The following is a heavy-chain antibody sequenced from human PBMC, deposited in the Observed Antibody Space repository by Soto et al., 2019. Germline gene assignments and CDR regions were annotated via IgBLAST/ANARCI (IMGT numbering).Heavy chain of an antibody. J-gene: IGHJ6*02. CDR3: ARDRPSEYYYGSGSDYYGMDV. Sequence: AAVKVSCKASGYTFTSYGISWVRQAPGQGLEWMGWISAYNGNTNYAQKLQGRVTMTTDTSTSTAYMELRSLRSDDTAVYYCARDRPSEYYYGSGSDYYGMDVWGQGTTVTVSS. CDR1: GYTFTSYG. D-gene: IGHD3-10*01. V-gene: IGHV1-18*04. CDR2: ISAYNGNT.